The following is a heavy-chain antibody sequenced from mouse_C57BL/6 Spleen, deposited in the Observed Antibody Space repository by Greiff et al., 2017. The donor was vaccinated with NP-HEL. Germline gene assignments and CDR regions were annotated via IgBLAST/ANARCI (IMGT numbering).Heavy chain of an antibody. J-gene: IGHJ4*01. CDR2: INPNNGGT. D-gene: IGHD1-1*01. CDR1: GYTFTDYN. V-gene: IGHV1-18*01. Sequence: VQLQQSGPELVKPGASVKIPCKASGYTFTDYNMDWVKQSHGTSLEWIGDINPNNGGTIYNQKFKGKATLTVDKSSSTAYMELRSLTSEDTAVYYWARQNYYGSSSAMDYWGQGTSVTVAS. CDR3: ARQNYYGSSSAMDY.